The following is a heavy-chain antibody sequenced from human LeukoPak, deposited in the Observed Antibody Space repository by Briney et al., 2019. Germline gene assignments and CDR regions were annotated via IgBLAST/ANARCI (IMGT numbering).Heavy chain of an antibody. J-gene: IGHJ4*02. CDR3: AKSGLSRFDY. V-gene: IGHV3-48*03. D-gene: IGHD4/OR15-4a*01. CDR1: GFTFSSYE. Sequence: GGSLRLSCAASGFTFSSYEMNWVRQAPGKGLEWVSYISNSGSTIYYADSVKGRFTISRDNAKNSLYLQMNSLRAEDTAVYYCAKSGLSRFDYWGQGTLVTVSS. CDR2: ISNSGSTI.